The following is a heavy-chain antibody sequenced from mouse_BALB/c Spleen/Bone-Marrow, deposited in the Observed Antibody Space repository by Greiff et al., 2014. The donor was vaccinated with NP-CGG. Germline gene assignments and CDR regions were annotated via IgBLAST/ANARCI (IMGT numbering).Heavy chain of an antibody. V-gene: IGHV3-1*02. J-gene: IGHJ4*01. Sequence: EVKLMESGPDLVKPPQSLSLTCTVTGYSITSYYSWHWIRQFPGNKLEWMGYIHYSGITVYNPSLKSRISITRDTSNNQFFLQLNSVTTEDTATYYCARFAGTPYTMDYWGQGTSVTVSS. CDR1: GYSITSYYS. CDR2: IHYSGIT. CDR3: ARFAGTPYTMDY. D-gene: IGHD4-1*01.